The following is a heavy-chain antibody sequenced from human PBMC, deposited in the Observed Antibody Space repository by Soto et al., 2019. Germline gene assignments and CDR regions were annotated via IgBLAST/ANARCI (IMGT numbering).Heavy chain of an antibody. V-gene: IGHV1-2*04. CDR2: INPNSGGT. J-gene: IGHJ6*02. CDR1: GYTFTGYY. Sequence: ASVKGSCKASGYTFTGYYMHWVRQAPGQGLEWMGWINPNSGGTNYAQKFQGWVTMTRDTSISTAYMELSRLRSDDTAVYYCARGGSTSCYAGFCYYYGMDVWGQGTTVTVSS. D-gene: IGHD2-2*01. CDR3: ARGGSTSCYAGFCYYYGMDV.